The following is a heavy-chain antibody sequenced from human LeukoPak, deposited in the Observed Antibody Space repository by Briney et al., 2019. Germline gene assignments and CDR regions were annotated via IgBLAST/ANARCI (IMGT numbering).Heavy chain of an antibody. CDR1: GGSISSSSYY. J-gene: IGHJ5*02. CDR2: IYYSGST. Sequence: PSETLSLTCTVSGGSISSSSYYWGWIRQPPGTGLEWIGSIYYSGSTYYNPSLKSRVTISVDTSKNQFSLKLSSVTAADTAVYYCARYIILTGYPNWFDPWGQGTLVTVSS. CDR3: ARYIILTGYPNWFDP. V-gene: IGHV4-39*01. D-gene: IGHD3-9*01.